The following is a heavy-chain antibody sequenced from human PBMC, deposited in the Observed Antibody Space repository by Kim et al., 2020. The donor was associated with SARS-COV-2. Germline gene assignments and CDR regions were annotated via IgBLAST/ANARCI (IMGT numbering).Heavy chain of an antibody. D-gene: IGHD3-9*01. CDR3: ARAPLVNYDILTGYWDY. CDR2: IIPIFGTA. J-gene: IGHJ4*02. V-gene: IGHV1-69*13. CDR1: GGTFSSYA. Sequence: SVKVSCKASGGTFSSYAISWVRQAPGQGLEWMGGIIPIFGTANYAQKFQGRVTITADESTSTAYMELSSLRSEDTAVYYCARAPLVNYDILTGYWDYWGQGTLVTVSS.